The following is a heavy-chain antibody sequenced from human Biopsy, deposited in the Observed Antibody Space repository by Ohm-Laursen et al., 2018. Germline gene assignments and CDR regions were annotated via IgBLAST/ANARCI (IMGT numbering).Heavy chain of an antibody. CDR1: GYTFTGYY. J-gene: IGHJ4*02. CDR2: INPKSGGT. D-gene: IGHD3-9*01. CDR3: AIDGNDFLADYLKIDQ. Sequence: ASVKVSCKTSGYTFTGYYLHWVRQAPGQGLEWMGWINPKSGGTHYLEKFRGRVTMTRDTSISTAYMEVSSLRSDDTAVYYCAIDGNDFLADYLKIDQWGQGTLVTVSS. V-gene: IGHV1-2*02.